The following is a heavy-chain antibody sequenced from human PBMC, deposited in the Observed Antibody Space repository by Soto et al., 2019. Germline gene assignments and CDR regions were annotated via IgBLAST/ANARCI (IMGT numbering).Heavy chain of an antibody. Sequence: WGCLRQSCGASGFAFIRYTMNLVRQAPRKGLEWVSSISSTTNSIYYADSVKGRFTISRDNFKSSLYLQMSSLRAEDTAVYYCAKGKISTTTYTSFDSWGQGTLVTVSS. CDR2: ISSTTNSI. D-gene: IGHD1-26*01. CDR1: GFAFIRYT. V-gene: IGHV3-21*04. CDR3: AKGKISTTTYTSFDS. J-gene: IGHJ5*01.